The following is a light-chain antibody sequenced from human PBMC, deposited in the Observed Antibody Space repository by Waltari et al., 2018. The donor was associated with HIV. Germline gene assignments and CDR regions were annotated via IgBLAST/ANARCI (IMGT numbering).Light chain of an antibody. Sequence: QSVLTQPPSVSEAPRQRVTISCSGSSSNIGNNAVNCYQQVPGKAPILLIYYDDLLSSGVSDRFSGSKSGTSASLAIRGLQSEDEAEYYCAAWDDYLNGYVFGSGTKVTVL. V-gene: IGLV1-36*01. J-gene: IGLJ1*01. CDR1: SSNIGNNA. CDR3: AAWDDYLNGYV. CDR2: YDD.